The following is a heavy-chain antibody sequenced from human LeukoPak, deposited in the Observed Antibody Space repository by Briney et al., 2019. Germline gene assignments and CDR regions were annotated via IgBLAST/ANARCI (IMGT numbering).Heavy chain of an antibody. Sequence: ASVKVSCKASGYTFTSYGISWVRQAPGQGLEWMGWISAYNGNTNYAQKLQGRVTMTRDTSISTAYMELSRLRSDDTAVYFCARVGAAYQDSNYWGQGTLVTVSS. CDR1: GYTFTSYG. CDR2: ISAYNGNT. V-gene: IGHV1-18*01. CDR3: ARVGAAYQDSNY. J-gene: IGHJ4*02. D-gene: IGHD1-26*01.